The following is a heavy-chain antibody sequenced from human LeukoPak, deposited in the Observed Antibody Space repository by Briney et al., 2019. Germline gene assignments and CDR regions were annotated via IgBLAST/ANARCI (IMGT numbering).Heavy chain of an antibody. CDR2: ITGISDI. CDR1: GLTFSDYS. V-gene: IGHV3-69-1*02. D-gene: IGHD1-1*01. J-gene: IGHJ4*02. Sequence: GESLRLSCTASGLTFSDYSVNWVRQAPGKGLEWVSCITGISDIYYADSVKGRFTISRDNAKNSVYLQMNSLRAEDTGIYYCARAIRLWGQGTLVSVSS. CDR3: ARAIRL.